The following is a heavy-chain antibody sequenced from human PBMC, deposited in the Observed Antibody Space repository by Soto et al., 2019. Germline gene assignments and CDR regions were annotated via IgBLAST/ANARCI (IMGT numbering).Heavy chain of an antibody. D-gene: IGHD2-2*01. CDR3: ARLPHCSSTSCYLYWFDP. CDR1: GFTFSDYY. V-gene: IGHV3-11*01. CDR2: ISSSGSTI. Sequence: PGGSLRLSCAASGFTFSDYYMSWIRQAPGKGLEWVSYISSSGSTIYYADTVKGRFTISRDNAKNSLYLQMNSLRAEDTAVYYCARLPHCSSTSCYLYWFDPWGQGTLVTVSS. J-gene: IGHJ5*02.